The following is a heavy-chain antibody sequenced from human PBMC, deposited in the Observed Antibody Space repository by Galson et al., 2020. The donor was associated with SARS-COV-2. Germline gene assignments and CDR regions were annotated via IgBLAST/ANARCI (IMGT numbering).Heavy chain of an antibody. CDR2: LLWRSGRT. J-gene: IGHJ6*02. D-gene: IGHD2-8*02. Sequence: SMRPSCLLSGSNLDDHAIHWVRHAPGKGLEWVSALLWRSGRTGYADSVKGRFTNSRDNAKNSLYLQMNSLTIEDAAVCYCTKDVLAGGAGVWGQGTTVTGSS. CDR3: TKDVLAGGAGV. CDR1: GSNLDDHA. V-gene: IGHV3-9*01.